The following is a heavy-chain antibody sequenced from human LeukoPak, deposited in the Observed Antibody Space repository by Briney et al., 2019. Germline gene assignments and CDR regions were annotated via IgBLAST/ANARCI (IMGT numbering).Heavy chain of an antibody. CDR1: GFTFGDYA. D-gene: IGHD2-15*01. CDR2: IRSKAYGGTT. Sequence: GGSLRLSCTASGFTFGDYAMSWFRQAPGKGLEWVGFIRSKAYGGTTEYAASVKGRFTISRDDSKSIAYLQMNSLKTEDTAVYYCNLFVVVVAALDYWGQGTLVTVSS. CDR3: NLFVVVVAALDY. J-gene: IGHJ4*02. V-gene: IGHV3-49*03.